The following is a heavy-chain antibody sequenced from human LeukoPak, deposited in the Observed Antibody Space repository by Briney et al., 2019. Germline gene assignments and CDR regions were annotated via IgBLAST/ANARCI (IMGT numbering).Heavy chain of an antibody. V-gene: IGHV3-33*01. Sequence: PGGSLRLSCAASGFTFSSYGMHWVRQAPGKGLEWVAVIWYDGSNKYYADSVKGRFTISRDNSKNTLYLQMNSLRAEDTAVYYCARELGYCSSTSCSTFDYWGQGTLVTVSS. J-gene: IGHJ4*02. CDR2: IWYDGSNK. CDR3: ARELGYCSSTSCSTFDY. CDR1: GFTFSSYG. D-gene: IGHD2-2*01.